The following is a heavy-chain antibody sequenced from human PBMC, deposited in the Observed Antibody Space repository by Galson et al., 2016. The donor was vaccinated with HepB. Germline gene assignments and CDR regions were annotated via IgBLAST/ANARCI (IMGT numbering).Heavy chain of an antibody. CDR2: INHGGST. Sequence: SETLSLTCAVYCGSFSGYYWSWIRQAPGKGLEWLGEINHGGSTNYNPSLKTRVTILVDTPKKQFSLKLTSVTAADTAVYYCARDRGDYSSSSGRQYCFDYWGQGTLVTVS. CDR3: ARDRGDYSSSSGRQYCFDY. CDR1: CGSFSGYY. J-gene: IGHJ4*02. D-gene: IGHD6-6*01. V-gene: IGHV4-34*01.